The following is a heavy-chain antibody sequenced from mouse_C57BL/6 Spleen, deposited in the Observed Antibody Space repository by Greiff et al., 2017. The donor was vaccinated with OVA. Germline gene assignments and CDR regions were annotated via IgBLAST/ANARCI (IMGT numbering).Heavy chain of an antibody. CDR1: GFSLTSYG. J-gene: IGHJ4*01. D-gene: IGHD2-4*01. CDR2: IWGVGST. Sequence: VKLMESGPGLVAPSQSLSITCTVSGFSLTSYGVDWVRQSPGKGLEWLGVIWGVGSTNYNSALKSRLSISKDNSKSQVFLKMNSLQTDDTAMYYCARVYDYGGYAMGDWGQGTSVTVSS. CDR3: ARVYDYGGYAMGD. V-gene: IGHV2-6*01.